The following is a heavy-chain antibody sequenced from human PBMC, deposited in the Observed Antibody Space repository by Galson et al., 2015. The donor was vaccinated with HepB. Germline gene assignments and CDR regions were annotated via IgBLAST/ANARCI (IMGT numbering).Heavy chain of an antibody. CDR3: ARQKGDRRGSYRYTWFDP. D-gene: IGHD3-16*02. V-gene: IGHV5-10-1*04. J-gene: IGHJ5*02. Sequence: QSGAEVKKPGESLRISCKGSGYSFTSYWISWVRQMPGKGLEWMGRIDPSDSYTNYSPSFQGQVTISADKSISTAYLQWSSLKASDTAMYYCARQKGDRRGSYRYTWFDPWGQGTLVTVSS. CDR2: IDPSDSYT. CDR1: GYSFTSYW.